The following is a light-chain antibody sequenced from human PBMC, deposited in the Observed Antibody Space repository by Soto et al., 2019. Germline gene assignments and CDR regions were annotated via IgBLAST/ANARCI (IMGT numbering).Light chain of an antibody. J-gene: IGKJ3*01. CDR2: GAV. Sequence: EIVMTQSPATLSVSPGERASLSCRASQSVRSNLAWYQQKPGQAPRLLIYGAVTRATGIPARFSGSGSGTEFTLTISSLQSEDFALYYCQQYNDWPRTFXPGTKVDIK. CDR3: QQYNDWPRT. CDR1: QSVRSN. V-gene: IGKV3-15*01.